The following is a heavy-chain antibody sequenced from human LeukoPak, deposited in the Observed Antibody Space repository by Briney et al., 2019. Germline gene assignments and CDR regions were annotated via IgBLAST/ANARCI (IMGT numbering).Heavy chain of an antibody. CDR1: GDSFTSYW. D-gene: IGHD3-3*01. Sequence: GESLKTSCRGSGDSFTSYWIGWVLRLPRKGREGRGRNYPDDCDTRYSPSLQGRVTISADKSNSTAYLQVSCLKASDTAVYYCARHKGVAPTRSGSFDPWGQGTLVTVSS. CDR2: NYPDDCDT. V-gene: IGHV5-51*01. CDR3: ARHKGVAPTRSGSFDP. J-gene: IGHJ5*02.